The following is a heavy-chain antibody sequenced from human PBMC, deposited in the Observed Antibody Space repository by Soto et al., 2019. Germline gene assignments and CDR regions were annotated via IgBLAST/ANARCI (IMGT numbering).Heavy chain of an antibody. Sequence: SVKVSCKASGGTFSSYTISWVRQAPGQGLEWMGRIIPILGIANYAQKFQGRVTITADKSTSTAYMELSSLSSEDTAVYYWARVIAARQYDYWGQGTLVTVSS. CDR3: ARVIAARQYDY. CDR1: GGTFSSYT. J-gene: IGHJ4*02. V-gene: IGHV1-69*02. D-gene: IGHD6-6*01. CDR2: IIPILGIA.